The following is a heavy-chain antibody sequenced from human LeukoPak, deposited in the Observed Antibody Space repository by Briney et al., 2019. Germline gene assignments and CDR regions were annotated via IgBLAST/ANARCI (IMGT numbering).Heavy chain of an antibody. CDR2: IYNTGST. Sequence: PPETLSLTCTVSGGSLSRYYWSWIRQSPGKGLGWIGYIYNTGSTNYNPSLESRVTISVDTSMNQLSLRLSSVTAADTAVYYCARGPFSLSEGGDAYDIWGQGTMVPVSS. CDR1: GGSLSRYY. J-gene: IGHJ3*02. CDR3: ARGPFSLSEGGDAYDI. D-gene: IGHD3-16*01. V-gene: IGHV4-59*08.